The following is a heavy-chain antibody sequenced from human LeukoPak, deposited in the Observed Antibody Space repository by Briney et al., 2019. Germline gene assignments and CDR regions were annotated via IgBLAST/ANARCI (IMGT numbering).Heavy chain of an antibody. Sequence: SETLSLTCTVSGGSISSYYWSWIRQPPGKGLEWIGYIYYSGSTNYNPSLKSRVTMSVDTSKNQFSLKLSSVTAADTAVYYCARHVLVGATLYAFDIWGQGTMVTVSS. J-gene: IGHJ3*02. CDR3: ARHVLVGATLYAFDI. V-gene: IGHV4-59*08. D-gene: IGHD1-26*01. CDR1: GGSISSYY. CDR2: IYYSGST.